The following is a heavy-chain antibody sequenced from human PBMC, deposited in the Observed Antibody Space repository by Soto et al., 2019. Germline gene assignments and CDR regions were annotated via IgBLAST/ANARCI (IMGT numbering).Heavy chain of an antibody. CDR2: INPNSGGT. Sequence: VKVSCKASGYTFTGYYMHWVRQAPGQGLEWMGWINPNSGGTNYAQKFQGWVTMTRDTSISTAYMELSRLRSDDTAAYYCARENQSFLYCSGGSCYGSYFDYWGQGTLVTVSS. J-gene: IGHJ4*02. CDR3: ARENQSFLYCSGGSCYGSYFDY. D-gene: IGHD2-15*01. V-gene: IGHV1-2*04. CDR1: GYTFTGYY.